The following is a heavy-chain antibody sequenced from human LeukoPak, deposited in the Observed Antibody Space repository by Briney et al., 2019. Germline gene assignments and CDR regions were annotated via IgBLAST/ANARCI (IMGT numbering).Heavy chain of an antibody. D-gene: IGHD5-12*01. CDR1: EYTFTSYT. J-gene: IGHJ5*02. Sequence: ASVKVSCEAFEYTFTSYTMHWVRQAPGQRLEWMGWINAGNGNTKYSEKFQGRVIITRDTSAGTAYMELSSLRSEDTAVYYCARDSGSDWWDHWGQGTLVTVSS. CDR2: INAGNGNT. V-gene: IGHV1-3*01. CDR3: ARDSGSDWWDH.